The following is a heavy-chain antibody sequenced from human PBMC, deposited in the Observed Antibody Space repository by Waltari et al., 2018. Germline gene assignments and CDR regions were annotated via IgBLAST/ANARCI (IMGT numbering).Heavy chain of an antibody. CDR3: ARDRDILTGYYKGFDY. Sequence: QVQLVQSGAEVKKPGSSVKVSCKASRGTFSSYAISWVRQAPGQGLEWMGRIIPIFGTANYAQKFQGRVTITADKSTSTAYMELSSLRSEDTAVYYCARDRDILTGYYKGFDYWGQGTLVTVSS. J-gene: IGHJ4*02. CDR1: RGTFSSYA. CDR2: IIPIFGTA. D-gene: IGHD3-9*01. V-gene: IGHV1-69*08.